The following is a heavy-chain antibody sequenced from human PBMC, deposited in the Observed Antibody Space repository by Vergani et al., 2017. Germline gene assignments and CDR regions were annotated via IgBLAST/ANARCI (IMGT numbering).Heavy chain of an antibody. D-gene: IGHD3-10*01. J-gene: IGHJ4*02. Sequence: QVQLQQWGAGVVKPSGTLSLTCAVFGESFSSFYWSWIRQPPGKGLERGGDINKDGHTNYNPSLESRVTVSRDTAKNQFSLNLMSVTDADTAMYYCAVLPCGNRVGGDIVTKRTFDYWGQGSLVTVSS. CDR2: INKDGHT. V-gene: IGHV4-34*02. CDR1: GESFSSFY. CDR3: AVLPCGNRVGGDIVTKRTFDY.